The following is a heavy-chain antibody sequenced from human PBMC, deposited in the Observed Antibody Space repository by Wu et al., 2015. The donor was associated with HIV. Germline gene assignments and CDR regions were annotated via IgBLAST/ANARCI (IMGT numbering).Heavy chain of an antibody. Sequence: QVQLVQSGGEVKKPGAAVRVSCKASGYSFTNYGISWVRQAPGQGLEWMGWISGYNGNTNYAQKLEDRFIMTTDTSTTTVYMELRSLRSDDTAVYYCARDVGWGLGYWGQGTLVTVSS. CDR3: ARDVGWGLGY. J-gene: IGHJ4*02. CDR1: GYSFTNYG. D-gene: IGHD2-21*02. V-gene: IGHV1-18*01. CDR2: ISGYNGNT.